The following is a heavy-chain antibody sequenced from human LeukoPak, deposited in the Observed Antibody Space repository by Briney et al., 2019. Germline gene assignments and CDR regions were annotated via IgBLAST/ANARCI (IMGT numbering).Heavy chain of an antibody. CDR3: AADSGPQKYVTSPYYFDY. CDR1: GGTFSSYA. CDR2: IIPIFGTA. D-gene: IGHD3-10*01. V-gene: IGHV1-69*05. Sequence: GSSVKVSCKASGGTFSSYAISWVRQAPGQGLEWMGRIIPIFGTANYAQKFQGRVTITTDESTSTAYMELSSLRSEDTAVYYCAADSGPQKYVTSPYYFDYWGQGTLVTVSS. J-gene: IGHJ4*02.